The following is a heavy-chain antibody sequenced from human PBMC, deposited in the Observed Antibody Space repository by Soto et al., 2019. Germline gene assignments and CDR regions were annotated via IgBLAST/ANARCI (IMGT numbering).Heavy chain of an antibody. CDR1: GFSLSTSGMC. V-gene: IGHV2-70*01. CDR2: IDWDDDK. CDR3: ARSPTAMVTPDYYYGMDV. Sequence: GSGPTLVNPTHTLTLTCTFSGFSLSTSGMCVSWIRQPPGKALEWLALIDWDDDKYYSTSLKTRLTISKDTSKNQVVLTMTNMDPVDTATYYCARSPTAMVTPDYYYGMDVWGQGTTVTVSS. J-gene: IGHJ6*02. D-gene: IGHD5-18*01.